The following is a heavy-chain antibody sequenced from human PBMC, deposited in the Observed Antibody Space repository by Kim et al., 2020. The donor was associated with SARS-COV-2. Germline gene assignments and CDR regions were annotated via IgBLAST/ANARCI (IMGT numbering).Heavy chain of an antibody. CDR3: AKDIRPRSYASVGGLDY. CDR1: GFTFDDYA. J-gene: IGHJ4*02. D-gene: IGHD1-26*01. Sequence: GGSLRLSCAASGFTFDDYAMHWVRQAPGKGLEWVSLISWDGGSTYYADSVKGRFTISRDNSKNSLYLQMNSLRAEDTALYYCAKDIRPRSYASVGGLDYWGQGTLVTVSS. V-gene: IGHV3-43D*03. CDR2: ISWDGGST.